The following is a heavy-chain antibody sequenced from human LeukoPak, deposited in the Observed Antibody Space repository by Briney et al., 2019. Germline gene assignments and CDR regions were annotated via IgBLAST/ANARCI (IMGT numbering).Heavy chain of an antibody. J-gene: IGHJ4*02. Sequence: SVKVSCKASGGTFSSYAISWVRQAPGQGLEWMGGIIPIFGTANYAQKFQGRVTITADESTSTAYMELSSLRSEDTAVYYCARDGSPDRITMIVVVSVGIDYWGQGTLVTVSS. D-gene: IGHD3-22*01. CDR3: ARDGSPDRITMIVVVSVGIDY. CDR2: IIPIFGTA. V-gene: IGHV1-69*01. CDR1: GGTFSSYA.